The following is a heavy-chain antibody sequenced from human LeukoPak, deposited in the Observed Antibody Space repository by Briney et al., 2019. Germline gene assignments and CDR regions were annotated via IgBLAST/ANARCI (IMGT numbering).Heavy chain of an antibody. CDR3: ARSVSIAVAGSPGYYFDY. D-gene: IGHD6-19*01. V-gene: IGHV3-30*03. CDR1: GFTFSSYG. J-gene: IGHJ4*02. CDR2: ISYDGSNK. Sequence: GGSLRLSCAASGFTFSSYGMHWVRQAPGKGLEWVAVISYDGSNKYYADSVKGRFTISRDNSKNTLYLQMNSLRAEDTAVYYCARSVSIAVAGSPGYYFDYWGQGTLVTVSS.